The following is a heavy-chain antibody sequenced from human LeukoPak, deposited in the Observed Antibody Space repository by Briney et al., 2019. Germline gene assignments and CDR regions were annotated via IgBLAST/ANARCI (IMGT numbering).Heavy chain of an antibody. D-gene: IGHD3-3*01. J-gene: IGHJ6*03. CDR2: IKQDGSEK. CDR3: ARVQNFWSGYYYYYYMDV. CDR1: GFTFSSYW. Sequence: GGSLRLSCAASGFTFSSYWMSWVRQAPGKGLEWVANIKQDGSEKYYVDSVKGRFTISRDNAKNSLYLQMNSLRAEDTAVYYCARVQNFWSGYYYYYYMDVWGKGTTVTVSS. V-gene: IGHV3-7*01.